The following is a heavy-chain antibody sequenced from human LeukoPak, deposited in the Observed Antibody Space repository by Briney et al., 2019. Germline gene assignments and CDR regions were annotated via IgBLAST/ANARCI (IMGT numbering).Heavy chain of an antibody. J-gene: IGHJ4*02. D-gene: IGHD3-22*01. Sequence: PGGSPRLSCAASGFTFTNPAMGWVRQAPGKGLEWVSVVSGTGDFIYYGDSVKGRFTISRDNAKNSLYLQMNSLRAEDTAVYYCASTLNYYDSSATSMFLKYYFDYWGQGTLVTVSS. CDR3: ASTLNYYDSSATSMFLKYYFDY. CDR1: GFTFTNPA. CDR2: VSGTGDFI. V-gene: IGHV3-23*01.